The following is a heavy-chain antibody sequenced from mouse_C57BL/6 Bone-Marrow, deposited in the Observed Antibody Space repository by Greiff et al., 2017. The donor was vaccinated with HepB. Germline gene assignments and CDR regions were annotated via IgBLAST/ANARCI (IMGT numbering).Heavy chain of an antibody. V-gene: IGHV5-6*01. CDR1: GFTFSSYG. CDR2: ISSGGSYT. CDR3: ARHGTVVAMDY. Sequence: EVKLVESGGDLVKPGGSLKLSCAASGFTFSSYGMSWVRQTPDKRLGWVATISSGGSYTYYPDSVKGRFTISRDNSKNTLYLQMSSLKSEDTAMYYCARHGTVVAMDYWGQGTSVTVSS. D-gene: IGHD1-1*01. J-gene: IGHJ4*01.